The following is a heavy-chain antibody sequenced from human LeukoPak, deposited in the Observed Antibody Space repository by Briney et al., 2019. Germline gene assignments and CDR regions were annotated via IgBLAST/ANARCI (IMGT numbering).Heavy chain of an antibody. Sequence: ASVKVSCKASGYTFTSYGISWVRQAPGQGLEWMGWISAYNGNTNYAQKLQGRVTMTRDTSTNTVYMELSGLRSEDTAVYYCARDMNSGTYWDGFDIWGQGTMVTVSS. CDR2: ISAYNGNT. D-gene: IGHD3-10*01. J-gene: IGHJ3*02. CDR3: ARDMNSGTYWDGFDI. V-gene: IGHV1-18*01. CDR1: GYTFTSYG.